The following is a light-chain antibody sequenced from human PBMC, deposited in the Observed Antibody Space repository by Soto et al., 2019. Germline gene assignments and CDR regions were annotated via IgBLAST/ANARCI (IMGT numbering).Light chain of an antibody. CDR3: QQRSNWPLIT. Sequence: EIVMTQSPATLSVSPGESATLSCRASQSVSNNLTWYQQKPGQPPRLLIYGASTRATGVPGRFSGSGSGTEFTLTISSLEPEDFAVYYCQQRSNWPLITFGQGTRLEIK. J-gene: IGKJ5*01. CDR2: GAS. CDR1: QSVSNN. V-gene: IGKV3-15*01.